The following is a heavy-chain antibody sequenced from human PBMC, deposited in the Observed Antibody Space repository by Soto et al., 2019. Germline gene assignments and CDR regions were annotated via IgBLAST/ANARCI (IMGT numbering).Heavy chain of an antibody. CDR1: GFTFSHDW. J-gene: IGHJ4*02. CDR2: INADGTYA. CDR3: VRDLRGNNMLRGY. D-gene: IGHD3-16*01. Sequence: EVLLVESGGALVEPGGSLRLSCVASGFTFSHDWMHWVRQAPGKGLVWVSRINADGTYATYADSVQGRFTISRDNTKHTMFLEMNSLRVEDTAVYDCVRDLRGNNMLRGYWGQGSLVTVSS. V-gene: IGHV3-74*03.